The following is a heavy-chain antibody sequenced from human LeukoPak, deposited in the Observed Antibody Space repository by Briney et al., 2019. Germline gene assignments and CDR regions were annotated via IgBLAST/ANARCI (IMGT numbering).Heavy chain of an antibody. CDR3: TTRRQDGC. Sequence: GGSLRLSCVGSGFTFSDAWISWVRQAPGKGLEWVGRIKSKIDGGTIDYAAPVKGRFTISRDDSRNTLYLQMNSPKTEDTAVYYCTTRRQDGCWGQGTLVTVS. V-gene: IGHV3-15*01. J-gene: IGHJ4*02. CDR1: GFTFSDAW. CDR2: IKSKIDGGTI. D-gene: IGHD6-25*01.